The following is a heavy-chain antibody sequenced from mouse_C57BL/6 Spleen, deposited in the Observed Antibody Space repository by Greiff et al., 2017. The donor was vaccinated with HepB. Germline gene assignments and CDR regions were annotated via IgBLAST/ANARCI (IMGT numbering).Heavy chain of an antibody. Sequence: QVQLQQPGAELVRPGSSVKLSCKASGYTFTSYWMHWVKQRPIQGLEWIGNIEPSDSETHYNQKFKDKDTLTAPQSSSTAYMQLSSLTSEDSSVFYCAGRTGRCYDLDYWGQGTTLTVSS. CDR3: AGRTGRCYDLDY. V-gene: IGHV1-52*01. D-gene: IGHD4-1*01. CDR1: GYTFTSYW. CDR2: IEPSDSET. J-gene: IGHJ2*01.